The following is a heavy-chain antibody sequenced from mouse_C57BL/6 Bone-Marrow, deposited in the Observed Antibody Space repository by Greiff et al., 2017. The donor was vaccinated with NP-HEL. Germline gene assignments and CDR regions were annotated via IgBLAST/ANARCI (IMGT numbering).Heavy chain of an antibody. Sequence: EVMLVESGGGLVQPGGSLKLSCAASGFTFSDYYMYWVRQTPEKRLEWVAYISNGGGSTYYPDTVKGRFTISRDNAKNTLYLQMSRLKSEDTAMYYCARNYYGSSFAYWGQGTLVTVSA. D-gene: IGHD1-1*01. CDR1: GFTFSDYY. J-gene: IGHJ3*01. CDR3: ARNYYGSSFAY. V-gene: IGHV5-12*01. CDR2: ISNGGGST.